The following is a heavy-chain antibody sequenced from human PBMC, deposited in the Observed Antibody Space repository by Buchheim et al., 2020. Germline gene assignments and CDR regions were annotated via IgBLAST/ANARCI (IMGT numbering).Heavy chain of an antibody. CDR2: IYYSGST. Sequence: QVQLQESGPGLVKPSQTLSLTCTVSGGSISSGDYYWSWIRQPPGKGLEWIGYIYYSGSTYYNPPLKSRVTISVDTSKNQFSLKLSSVTAADTAVYYCARVRGPEYYDSSGYYLDYWGQGTL. D-gene: IGHD3-22*01. J-gene: IGHJ4*02. V-gene: IGHV4-30-4*01. CDR1: GGSISSGDYY. CDR3: ARVRGPEYYDSSGYYLDY.